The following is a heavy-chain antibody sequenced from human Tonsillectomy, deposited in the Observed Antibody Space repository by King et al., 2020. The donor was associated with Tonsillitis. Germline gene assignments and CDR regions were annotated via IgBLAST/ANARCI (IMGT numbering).Heavy chain of an antibody. CDR1: GFTFSTYA. D-gene: IGHD6-6*01. CDR2: ISGSGSGT. J-gene: IGHJ4*02. CDR3: SKEMYRTSSNFDS. Sequence: VQLVESGGGLVQPGGSLRLSCATSGFTFSTYAMSWVRQAPGKGLVWVSAISGSGSGTYYADSVKGRFTIARDTSKNTLYLQMNSLRAEDTAVYYCSKEMYRTSSNFDSCGQGILVTVSS. V-gene: IGHV3-23*04.